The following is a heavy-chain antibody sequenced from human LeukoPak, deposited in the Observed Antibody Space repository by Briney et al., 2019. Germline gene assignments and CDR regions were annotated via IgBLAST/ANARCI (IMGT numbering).Heavy chain of an antibody. CDR1: GFTFSGFW. V-gene: IGHV3-7*01. CDR2: IKQDGSEN. Sequence: GGSLRLSCAASGFTFSGFWMSWVRQAPGKGLEWVANIKQDGSENYYVDSVKGRFIISRDNARNSLSLQMNSLRAEDTAMYYCTREDYGVDSWGQGTLVTVAS. CDR3: TREDYGVDS. D-gene: IGHD3-16*01. J-gene: IGHJ4*02.